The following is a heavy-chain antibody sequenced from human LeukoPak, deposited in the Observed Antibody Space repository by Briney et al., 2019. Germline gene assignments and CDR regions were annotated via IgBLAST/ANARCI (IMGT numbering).Heavy chain of an antibody. V-gene: IGHV4-39*01. Sequence: SETLSLTCAVSGGSISSSSYYWGWIRQPPGKGLEWIVSIYYSGSTYYNPSLKSRVTISVDTSKNQFSLKLSSVTAADAAVYYCARHTRIMVRGTAPSDYWGQGTLVTVSS. D-gene: IGHD3-10*01. CDR3: ARHTRIMVRGTAPSDY. CDR1: GGSISSSSYY. J-gene: IGHJ4*02. CDR2: IYYSGST.